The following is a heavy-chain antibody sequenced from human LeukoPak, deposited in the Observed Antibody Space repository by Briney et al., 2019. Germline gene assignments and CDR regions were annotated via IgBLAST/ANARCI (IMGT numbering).Heavy chain of an antibody. CDR1: GYTFINYD. V-gene: IGHV1-8*01. Sequence: ASVKVSCKASGYTFINYDINWVRQATGQGREWMGWMNPNSGNTGYAQKFHGRVTMTRNTSINTAHMELSSLRSDDTAVYYCARTLQDSWGQGTLVTVSS. CDR3: ARTLQDS. D-gene: IGHD5-24*01. CDR2: MNPNSGNT. J-gene: IGHJ4*02.